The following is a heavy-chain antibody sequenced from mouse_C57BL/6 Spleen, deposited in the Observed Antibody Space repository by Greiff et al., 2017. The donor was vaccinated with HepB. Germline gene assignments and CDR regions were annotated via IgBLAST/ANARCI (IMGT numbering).Heavy chain of an antibody. CDR1: GYSITSGYY. V-gene: IGHV3-6*01. CDR3: ASSTMVYYFDY. CDR2: ISYDGSN. D-gene: IGHD2-2*01. J-gene: IGHJ2*01. Sequence: EVQLQQSGPGLVKPSQSLSLTCSVTGYSITSGYYWNWIRQFPGNKLEWMGYISYDGSNNYNPSLKNRISITRDTSKNQFFLKLNSVTTEDTATYYCASSTMVYYFDYWGQGTTLTVSS.